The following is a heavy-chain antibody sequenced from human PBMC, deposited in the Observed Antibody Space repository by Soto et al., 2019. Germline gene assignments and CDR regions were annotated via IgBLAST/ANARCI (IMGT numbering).Heavy chain of an antibody. CDR1: GDSIDYYY. J-gene: IGHJ6*02. CDR2: VSDSGRT. V-gene: IGHV4-59*01. CDR3: ARDSTTWFPYYGIDV. Sequence: ETLSLTCTVSGDSIDYYYWSWIRQPPGKGLEWIGDVSDSGRTNYNPSLRSRVTISVDTSRNQFSLKLNSVTAADTAVYYCARDSTTWFPYYGIDVWGQGTTVTVSS. D-gene: IGHD2-2*01.